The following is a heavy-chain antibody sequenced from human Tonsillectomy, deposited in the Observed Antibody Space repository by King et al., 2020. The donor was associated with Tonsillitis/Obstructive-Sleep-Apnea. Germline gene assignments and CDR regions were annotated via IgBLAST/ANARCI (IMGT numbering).Heavy chain of an antibody. CDR2: INTNTGNP. J-gene: IGHJ4*02. D-gene: IGHD3-3*01. CDR3: ERGPHQYYDFWSGYHVDY. CDR1: GYTFTSYA. Sequence: VQLVESGSELKKPGASVKVSCKASGYTFTSYAMNWVRQAPGQGLEWMGWINTNTGNPTYAQGFTGRFVFSLATSVSTAYLQISSLKAEDTAVYYCERGPHQYYDFWSGYHVDYWGQGTLVTVSS. V-gene: IGHV7-4-1*02.